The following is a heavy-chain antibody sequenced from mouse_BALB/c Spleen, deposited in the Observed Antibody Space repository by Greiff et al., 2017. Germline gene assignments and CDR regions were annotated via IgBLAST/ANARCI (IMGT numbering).Heavy chain of an antibody. D-gene: IGHD4-1*01. J-gene: IGHJ1*01. CDR3: ARVELGPWYFDV. V-gene: IGHV5-15*02. CDR2: ISNLAYSI. CDR1: GFTFSDYG. Sequence: EVHLVESGGGLVQPGGSRKLSCAASGFTFSDYGMAWVRQAPGKGPEWVAFISNLAYSIYYADTVTGRFTISRENAKNTLYLEMSSLRSEDTAMYYCARVELGPWYFDVWGAGTTVTVSS.